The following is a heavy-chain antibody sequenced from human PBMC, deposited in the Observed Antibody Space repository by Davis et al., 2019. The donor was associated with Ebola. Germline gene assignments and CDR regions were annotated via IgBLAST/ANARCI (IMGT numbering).Heavy chain of an antibody. V-gene: IGHV3-7*01. D-gene: IGHD3-3*01. J-gene: IGHJ6*04. CDR3: ARSDYYYYGMDV. CDR2: IKQDGSEK. Sequence: GESLKISCAASGFTFSSYWMSWVRQAPGKGLEWVANIKQDGSEKYYVDSVKGRFTISRDNSKNTLYLQMNSLRAEDTAVYYCARSDYYYYGMDVWGKGTTVTVSS. CDR1: GFTFSSYW.